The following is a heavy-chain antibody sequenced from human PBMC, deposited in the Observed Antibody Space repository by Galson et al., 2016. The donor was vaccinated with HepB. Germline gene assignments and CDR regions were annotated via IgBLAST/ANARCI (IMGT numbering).Heavy chain of an antibody. J-gene: IGHJ5*02. CDR2: IYHTGRL. CDR3: ARETAHTTFGVITGRGWFDH. V-gene: IGHV4-30-2*01. Sequence: TLSLTCAVSGGSVSSGDYSWSWIRQLPGKGLEWIGYIYHTGRLHYMPSLRSRVTISLDKSKNQISLKLNSVTAADTAVYYCARETAHTTFGVITGRGWFDHWGQGTLVTVSS. CDR1: GGSVSSGDYS. D-gene: IGHD3-3*01.